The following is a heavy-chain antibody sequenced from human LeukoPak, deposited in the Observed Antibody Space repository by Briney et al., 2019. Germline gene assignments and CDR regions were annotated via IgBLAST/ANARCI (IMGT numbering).Heavy chain of an antibody. CDR1: GFTFSNYA. J-gene: IGHJ4*02. Sequence: GGSLRLSCAASGFTFSNYAMSWVRQAPGKGLEWVSGISWNSGSIGYADSVKGRFTISRDNAKNSLYLQMNSLRAEDTALYYCAKDIRSYGSGSSADYWGQGTLVTVSS. CDR3: AKDIRSYGSGSSADY. V-gene: IGHV3-9*01. D-gene: IGHD3-10*01. CDR2: ISWNSGSI.